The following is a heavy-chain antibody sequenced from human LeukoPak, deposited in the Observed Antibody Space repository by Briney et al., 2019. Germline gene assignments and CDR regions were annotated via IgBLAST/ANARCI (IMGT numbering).Heavy chain of an antibody. J-gene: IGHJ3*02. CDR3: ARLVYDFWSADDAFDI. V-gene: IGHV3-21*01. Sequence: GGSLRLSCAASGFTFSSYGMNWVRQAPGKGLDWVSSISGSGSYIYYADSVKGRFTISRDNAKNSLYLQMNSLRAEDTAVYYCARLVYDFWSADDAFDIWGQGTMVTVSS. CDR2: ISGSGSYI. D-gene: IGHD3-3*01. CDR1: GFTFSSYG.